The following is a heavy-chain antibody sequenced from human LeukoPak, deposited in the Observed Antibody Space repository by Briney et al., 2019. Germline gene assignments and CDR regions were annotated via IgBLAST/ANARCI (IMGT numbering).Heavy chain of an antibody. J-gene: IGHJ4*02. CDR2: ISGGGVGT. D-gene: IGHD6-6*01. CDR1: GFTFSNYV. Sequence: PGGSLRLSCTASGFTFSNYVMSWVRQAPGKGLEWISAISGGGVGTYHADSAKGRLAISRDNSKNTLYLQMNSLRVEDTAVYYCAKGSSSSRPYYFDSWGQGALVTVSS. CDR3: AKGSSSSRPYYFDS. V-gene: IGHV3-23*01.